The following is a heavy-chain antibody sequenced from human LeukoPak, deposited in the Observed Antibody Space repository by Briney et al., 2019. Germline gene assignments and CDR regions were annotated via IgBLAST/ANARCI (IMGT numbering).Heavy chain of an antibody. CDR2: IKQDASDK. CDR1: GFTFSSHW. CDR3: ARYQYSTGRMFDS. D-gene: IGHD6-19*01. V-gene: IGHV3-7*01. Sequence: GGSLRLSCAASGFTFSSHWMSWVRQAPGKGLEWVAYIKQDASDKYYVDSMKGRFTISRDNAKNSLYLQMNSLRDEDTAVYYCARYQYSTGRMFDSWGQGSLVTVSS. J-gene: IGHJ4*02.